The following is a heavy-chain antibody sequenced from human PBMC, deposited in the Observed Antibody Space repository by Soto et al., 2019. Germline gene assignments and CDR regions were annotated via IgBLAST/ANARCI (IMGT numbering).Heavy chain of an antibody. D-gene: IGHD3-10*01. CDR2: INPSGGST. CDR1: GYTFTSYY. J-gene: IGHJ5*02. Sequence: QVQLVQSGAEVKKPGASVKVSCKASGYTFTSYYMHWVRQAPGQGLEWMGIINPSGGSTSYAQKFQGRVTMTRDTSTSTVYMELSSLRSEDTAVYYCARDLSSGDSGSFGWFDPWCQGPLVTVSS. CDR3: ARDLSSGDSGSFGWFDP. V-gene: IGHV1-46*01.